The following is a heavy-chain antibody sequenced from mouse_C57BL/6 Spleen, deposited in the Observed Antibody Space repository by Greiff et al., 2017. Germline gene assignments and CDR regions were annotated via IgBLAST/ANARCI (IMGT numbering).Heavy chain of an antibody. Sequence: VQLQQSGAELVRPGASVKLSCTASGFNIKDDYMHWVKQRPEQGLEWIGWIDPENGDTEYASKFQGKATITADTSSNTAYLQLSSLTSEDTAVYYCTAMMTTARRGFAYWGQGTLVTVSA. CDR1: GFNIKDDY. CDR2: IDPENGDT. V-gene: IGHV14-4*01. J-gene: IGHJ3*01. D-gene: IGHD2-4*01. CDR3: TAMMTTARRGFAY.